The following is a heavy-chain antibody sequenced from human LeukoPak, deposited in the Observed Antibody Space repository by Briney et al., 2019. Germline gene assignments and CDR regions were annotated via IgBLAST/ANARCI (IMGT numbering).Heavy chain of an antibody. J-gene: IGHJ4*02. D-gene: IGHD3-16*01. Sequence: GASVKVSCKASGYTFTSYGISWVRQAPGQGLQWMGWISVYNGNTNYAQKLQGRVTMTTDTSTSTAYMELRSLRSDDTAVYYCARAFRGGVTRESDYWGQGTLVTVSS. CDR1: GYTFTSYG. V-gene: IGHV1-18*01. CDR2: ISVYNGNT. CDR3: ARAFRGGVTRESDY.